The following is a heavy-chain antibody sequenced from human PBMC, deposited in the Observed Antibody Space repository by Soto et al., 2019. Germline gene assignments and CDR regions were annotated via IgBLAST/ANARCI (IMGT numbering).Heavy chain of an antibody. CDR1: GYGFISHS. V-gene: IGHV1-18*01. Sequence: GASVKVSSKYSGYGFISHSITSVRQAPGQGLEWMGRISAYNGNTNCAQKLQGRVTMTTDTSTNTAYMERRSLRSDDSAVYYCARGEFCGRAPGCRDMDVRGQGTTVTVSS. J-gene: IGHJ6*02. D-gene: IGHD2-21*01. CDR3: ARGEFCGRAPGCRDMDV. CDR2: ISAYNGNT.